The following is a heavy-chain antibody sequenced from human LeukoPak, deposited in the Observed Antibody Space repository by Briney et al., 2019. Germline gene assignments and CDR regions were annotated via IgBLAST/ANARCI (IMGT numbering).Heavy chain of an antibody. CDR2: INIYKGNT. D-gene: IGHD6-25*01. V-gene: IGHV1-18*01. Sequence: ASVKVSCKASGGTFSSYAISWVRQAPGQGLEWMGWINIYKGNTNYAQKLQGRVTMTTDTSTSTAYMELRSLRSDDTAVYYCARNSSGWYGYFDLWGRGTLVTVSS. J-gene: IGHJ2*01. CDR1: GGTFSSYA. CDR3: ARNSSGWYGYFDL.